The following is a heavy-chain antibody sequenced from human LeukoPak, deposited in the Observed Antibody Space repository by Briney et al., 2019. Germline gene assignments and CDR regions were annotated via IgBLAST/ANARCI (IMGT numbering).Heavy chain of an antibody. CDR3: AREREHYDSRGFHDAFDI. D-gene: IGHD3-22*01. CDR2: INPNSGGT. CDR1: GYTFTGYY. V-gene: IGHV1-2*02. Sequence: GASVKVSCKASGYTFTGYYMHWVRQAPGQGLEWMGWINPNSGGTNYAQKFQGRVTMTRDTSISTAYMELSRLRSEDTAVYYCAREREHYDSRGFHDAFDIWGQGTMVTVSS. J-gene: IGHJ3*02.